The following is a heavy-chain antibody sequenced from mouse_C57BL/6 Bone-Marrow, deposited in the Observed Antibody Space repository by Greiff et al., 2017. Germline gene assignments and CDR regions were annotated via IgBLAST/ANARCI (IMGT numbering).Heavy chain of an antibody. CDR1: GYTFTNYW. J-gene: IGHJ4*01. D-gene: IGHD4-1*01. CDR2: IYPGGGYT. Sequence: QVQLQQPGAELVRPGTSVKMSCKASGYTFTNYWIGWAKQRPGHGLEWIGDIYPGGGYTNYNEKFKGKATLTEDKSSSTAYMQCSSLTSEDSAIYYCARLGTWTYAMDYWGQGTSVTVSS. CDR3: ARLGTWTYAMDY. V-gene: IGHV1-63*01.